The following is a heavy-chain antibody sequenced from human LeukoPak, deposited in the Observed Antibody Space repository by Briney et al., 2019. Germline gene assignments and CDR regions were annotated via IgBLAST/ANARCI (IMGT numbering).Heavy chain of an antibody. D-gene: IGHD2-15*01. CDR2: VYYSGST. Sequence: TSETLSLTCTVSGGSISSGGYYWSWIRQHPGKGLEWIGYVYYSGSTNYSPSLKSRVTISIDTSKNHFSLKLSSVTAADTAVYYCARHCSGGSCYSLSGFDIWGQGTMVTVSS. J-gene: IGHJ3*02. V-gene: IGHV4-61*03. CDR1: GGSISSGGYY. CDR3: ARHCSGGSCYSLSGFDI.